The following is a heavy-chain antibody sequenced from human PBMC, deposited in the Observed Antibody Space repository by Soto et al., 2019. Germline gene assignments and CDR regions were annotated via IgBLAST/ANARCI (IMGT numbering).Heavy chain of an antibody. J-gene: IGHJ6*02. CDR2: IYHSGST. V-gene: IGHV4-30-2*01. Sequence: PSETLSLTCAVSGGSISSGGYSWSWIRQPPGKGLEWIGEIYHSGSTNYNPSLKSRVTISVDKSKNQFSLKLSSVTAADTAVYYCARAYDFWSYGMDVWGQGTTVTVSS. CDR1: GGSISSGGYS. D-gene: IGHD3-3*01. CDR3: ARAYDFWSYGMDV.